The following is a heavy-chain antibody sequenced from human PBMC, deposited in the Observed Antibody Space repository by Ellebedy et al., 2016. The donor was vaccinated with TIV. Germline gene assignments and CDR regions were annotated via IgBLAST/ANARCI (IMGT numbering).Heavy chain of an antibody. D-gene: IGHD6-19*01. V-gene: IGHV1-18*01. J-gene: IGHJ4*02. CDR1: GYTFTSYG. Sequence: AASVKVSCKASGYTFTSYGISWVRQAPGQGLEWMGRISAYNGNTNYAQKLQCRLTMTTDTSSSTAYMELRSLRSDDTAVYYCARDQGGRWAVAGTDYWGQGTLVTVSS. CDR3: ARDQGGRWAVAGTDY. CDR2: ISAYNGNT.